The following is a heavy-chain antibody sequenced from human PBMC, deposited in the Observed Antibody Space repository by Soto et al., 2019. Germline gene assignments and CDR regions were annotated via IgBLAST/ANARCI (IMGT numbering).Heavy chain of an antibody. V-gene: IGHV3-23*01. J-gene: IGHJ6*02. CDR3: AKDHLSSGWSGGSYYYGMDV. Sequence: GSLTLSCAASGFTFSSYAMSWVRQAPGKGLEWVSAISGSGGSTYYADSVKGRFTISRDNSKNTLYLQMNSLRAEDTAVYYCAKDHLSSGWSGGSYYYGMDVWGQGTTVTVSS. CDR2: ISGSGGST. CDR1: GFTFSSYA. D-gene: IGHD6-19*01.